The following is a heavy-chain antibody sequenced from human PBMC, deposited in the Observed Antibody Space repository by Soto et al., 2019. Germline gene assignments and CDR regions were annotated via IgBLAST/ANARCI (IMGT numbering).Heavy chain of an antibody. J-gene: IGHJ6*02. V-gene: IGHV1-46*01. CDR1: GYTFTSYY. CDR2: INPSGGST. D-gene: IGHD3-10*01. Sequence: ASVKVSCKASGYTFTSYYMHWVRQAPGQGLEWMGIINPSGGSTSYAQKFQGRVTMTVDDATRTVYMEVRDLTSEDTAIYYCARGPFRPSAMDVWGQGTTVTVSS. CDR3: ARGPFRPSAMDV.